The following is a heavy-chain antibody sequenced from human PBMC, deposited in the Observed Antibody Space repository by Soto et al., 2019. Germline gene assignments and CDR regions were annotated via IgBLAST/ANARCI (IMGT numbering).Heavy chain of an antibody. CDR3: ARGPVPSYYYYYGMDV. CDR2: IYYSGST. CDR1: GGSISSGDYY. D-gene: IGHD1-1*01. J-gene: IGHJ6*02. V-gene: IGHV4-30-4*01. Sequence: TLSLTCTVPGGSISSGDYYWSWIRQPPGKGLEWIGYIYYSGSTYYNPSLKSRVTISVDTSKNQFSLKLSSVTAADTAVYYCARGPVPSYYYYYGMDVWGQGPTVTVSS.